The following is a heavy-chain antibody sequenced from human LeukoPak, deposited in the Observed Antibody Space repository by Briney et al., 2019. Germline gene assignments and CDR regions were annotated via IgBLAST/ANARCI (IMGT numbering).Heavy chain of an antibody. D-gene: IGHD4-17*01. CDR2: IYYSGST. CDR3: ARATKYIGDYVRYYFDY. Sequence: SQTLSLTCTVSGGSISSGGYYWSWIRQHPGKGLEWIGYIYYSGSTYYNPSLKSRVTISVETSKNQFSLKLSSVTAADTAVYYCARATKYIGDYVRYYFDYWGQGTLVTVSS. J-gene: IGHJ4*02. V-gene: IGHV4-31*03. CDR1: GGSISSGGYY.